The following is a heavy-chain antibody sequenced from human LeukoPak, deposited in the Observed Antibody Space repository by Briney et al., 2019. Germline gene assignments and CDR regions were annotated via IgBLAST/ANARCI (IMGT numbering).Heavy chain of an antibody. D-gene: IGHD2-2*01. V-gene: IGHV3-21*01. CDR1: GFTFSTYS. Sequence: GGSLRLSCAASGFTFSTYSMNWVRQAPGKGLEWVSSISSSSSYIYYADSVKGRFTISRDNAKNSLYLQMNSLRAEDTAAYYCARDSCSSTSCSQPYYYGMDVWGQGTTVTVSS. J-gene: IGHJ6*02. CDR2: ISSSSSYI. CDR3: ARDSCSSTSCSQPYYYGMDV.